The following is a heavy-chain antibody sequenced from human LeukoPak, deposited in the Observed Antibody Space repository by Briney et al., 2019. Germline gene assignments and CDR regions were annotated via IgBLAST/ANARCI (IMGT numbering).Heavy chain of an antibody. Sequence: SVKVSCKASGGTFSSYAINWVRQAPGQALEWMGGIIPIFGTANYAQKFQGRVTITADESTSTAYMELSSLRSEDTAVYYCARDLRNYDSSGEFDPWGQGTLVTVSS. CDR1: GGTFSSYA. V-gene: IGHV1-69*13. D-gene: IGHD3-22*01. CDR2: IIPIFGTA. J-gene: IGHJ5*02. CDR3: ARDLRNYDSSGEFDP.